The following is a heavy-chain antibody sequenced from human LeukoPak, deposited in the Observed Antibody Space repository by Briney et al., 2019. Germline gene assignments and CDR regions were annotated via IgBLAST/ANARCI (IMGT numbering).Heavy chain of an antibody. CDR2: ICGSGGST. V-gene: IGHV3-23*01. D-gene: IGHD5-12*01. CDR1: GFTFSSYA. Sequence: GGSLRLSCAASGFTFSSYAMSWVRQAPGKGLEWVSAICGSGGSTYYADSVKGRFTISRDNSKNTLYLRMNSLRAEDTAVYYCASSIVATSPSPDWYFDLWGRGTLVTVSS. CDR3: ASSIVATSPSPDWYFDL. J-gene: IGHJ2*01.